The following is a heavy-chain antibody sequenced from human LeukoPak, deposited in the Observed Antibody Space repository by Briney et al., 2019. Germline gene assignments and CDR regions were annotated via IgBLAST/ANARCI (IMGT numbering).Heavy chain of an antibody. CDR1: GYTFAIYG. V-gene: IGHV1-18*01. J-gene: IGHJ5*02. Sequence: ASVEVSCKAFGYTFAIYGISWVRQAPGQGLECMAWISPYDGDTNYARNFEGRVTMTTETSTSTAYMELRSLRSDDTAIYYCARDYCTRGGDCYKEDLFDPWGQGTLVTVSS. CDR3: ARDYCTRGGDCYKEDLFDP. CDR2: ISPYDGDT. D-gene: IGHD2-21*02.